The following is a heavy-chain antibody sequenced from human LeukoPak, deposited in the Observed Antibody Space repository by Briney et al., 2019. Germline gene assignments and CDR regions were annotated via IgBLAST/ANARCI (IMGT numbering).Heavy chain of an antibody. CDR1: GFTFSSYE. V-gene: IGHV3-48*03. CDR2: ISSSGSTI. Sequence: GSLRLSCAASGFTFSSYEMNWVRQAPGKGLEWVSYISSSGSTIYYADSVKGRFTISRDNAKNTLYLQMNSLRAEDTAVYYCASPLITMIVVVNDYWGQGTLVTVSS. J-gene: IGHJ4*02. CDR3: ASPLITMIVVVNDY. D-gene: IGHD3-22*01.